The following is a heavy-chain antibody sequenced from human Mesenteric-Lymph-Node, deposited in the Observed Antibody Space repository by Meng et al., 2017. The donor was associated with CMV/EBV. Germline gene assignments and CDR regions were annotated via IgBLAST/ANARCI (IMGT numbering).Heavy chain of an antibody. CDR1: GFSLSTSGVG. Sequence: SGFSLSTSGVGVGWIRPPPGKALEWLAVIYWDDDKRYSPSLKSRLTITKDTSKNQVVLTMTNMDPVDTATYYCTHLPPSASWYYFDYWGQGTLVTVSS. J-gene: IGHJ4*02. V-gene: IGHV2-5*02. CDR2: IYWDDDK. CDR3: THLPPSASWYYFDY. D-gene: IGHD2-2*01.